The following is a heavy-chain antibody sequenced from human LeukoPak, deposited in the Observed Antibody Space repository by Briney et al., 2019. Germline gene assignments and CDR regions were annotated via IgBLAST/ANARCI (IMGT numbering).Heavy chain of an antibody. CDR1: GFTFSSYS. Sequence: GGSLRLSCAASGFTFSSYSMNWVRQAPGKGLEWVSSISSSSSYIYYADSVKGRFTISRDNAKNSLYLQMNSLRAEDTAVYYCARGIVVVPAADAFGYWGQGTLVTVSS. J-gene: IGHJ4*02. V-gene: IGHV3-21*01. D-gene: IGHD2-2*01. CDR2: ISSSSSYI. CDR3: ARGIVVVPAADAFGY.